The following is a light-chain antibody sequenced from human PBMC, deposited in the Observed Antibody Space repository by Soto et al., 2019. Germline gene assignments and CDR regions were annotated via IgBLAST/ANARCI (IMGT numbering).Light chain of an antibody. V-gene: IGKV3-15*01. CDR1: QSVSSN. J-gene: IGKJ4*01. CDR3: QQYNNWPLT. Sequence: EIVMTQSPATLSVSPGERATLSCRASQSVSSNLAWYQHKPGQAPRLLIYGASTKATGIPARFSGSGSGTEFTLTISSLQSEDFAVYYCQQYNNWPLTVGGGTKVEIK. CDR2: GAS.